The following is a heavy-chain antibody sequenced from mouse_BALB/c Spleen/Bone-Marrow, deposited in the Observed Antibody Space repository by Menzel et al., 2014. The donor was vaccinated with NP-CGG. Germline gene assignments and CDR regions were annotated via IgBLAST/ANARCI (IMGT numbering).Heavy chain of an antibody. J-gene: IGHJ4*01. CDR3: ARHRYDVGAMDY. D-gene: IGHD2-12*01. CDR2: IWSDGST. Sequence: QVQLQQSGPDLVAPSQSLSITCTVSGFSLTSYGVHWVRQPPGKGLEWLVVIWSDGSTTYNSAFKSRLSISKDNSKSQVFLKMNSLQTDDTAMYYCARHRYDVGAMDYWGQGTSVTVSS. V-gene: IGHV2-6-2*01. CDR1: GFSLTSYG.